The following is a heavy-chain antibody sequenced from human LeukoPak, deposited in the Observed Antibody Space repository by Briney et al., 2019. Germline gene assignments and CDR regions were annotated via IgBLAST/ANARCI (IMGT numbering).Heavy chain of an antibody. Sequence: HGESLKISCKGSGYSFTSYWIGWVRQMPGKGLEWMGIIYPGDSDTRYSPSFQGQVIISADKSISTAYLQWSSLKASDTAMYYCARREGDYYGSGSYYEPWGQGTLVTVSS. CDR2: IYPGDSDT. D-gene: IGHD3-10*01. J-gene: IGHJ5*02. CDR1: GYSFTSYW. CDR3: ARREGDYYGSGSYYEP. V-gene: IGHV5-51*01.